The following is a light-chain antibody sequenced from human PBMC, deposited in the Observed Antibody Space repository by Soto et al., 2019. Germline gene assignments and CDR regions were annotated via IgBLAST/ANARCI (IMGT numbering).Light chain of an antibody. CDR3: QQYNSYSPET. CDR1: QSISSW. CDR2: DAS. Sequence: DIQMTQSPSTLSASVGDRVTITCRASQSISSWLAWYQQKPGKAPKLLIYDASSLESGVPSRFSGNGSGTEFTLTISSLQPDDFATYYCQQYNSYSPETFGQGTKVEIK. V-gene: IGKV1-5*01. J-gene: IGKJ1*01.